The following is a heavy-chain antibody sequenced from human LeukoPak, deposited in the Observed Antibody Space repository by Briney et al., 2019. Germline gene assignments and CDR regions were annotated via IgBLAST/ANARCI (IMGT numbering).Heavy chain of an antibody. V-gene: IGHV1-69*04. CDR2: IIPILGIA. Sequence: SVEVSCKASGGTFSSYTISWVRQAPGQGLEWMGRIIPILGIANYAQKFQGRVTITADKSTSTAYMELSSLRSEDTAVYYCAREVLGTEQQLVSYYYGMDVWGQGTTVTVSS. CDR1: GGTFSSYT. J-gene: IGHJ6*02. CDR3: AREVLGTEQQLVSYYYGMDV. D-gene: IGHD6-13*01.